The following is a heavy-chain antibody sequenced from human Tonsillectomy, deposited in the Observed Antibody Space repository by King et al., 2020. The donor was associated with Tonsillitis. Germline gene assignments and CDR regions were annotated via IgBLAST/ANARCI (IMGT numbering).Heavy chain of an antibody. Sequence: VQLVESGGGLVQPGGSLRLSCAASGFTFSSYAMSWVRQAPGKGLEWVSAISGSGGSTYYADSVRGRFTISRDNSKNTLYLQMYSLRAEDTAVFYCAKGVDIVATGQGWFDYWGQGTLVTVSS. D-gene: IGHD5-12*01. CDR1: GFTFSSYA. CDR3: AKGVDIVATGQGWFDY. J-gene: IGHJ4*02. CDR2: ISGSGGST. V-gene: IGHV3-23*04.